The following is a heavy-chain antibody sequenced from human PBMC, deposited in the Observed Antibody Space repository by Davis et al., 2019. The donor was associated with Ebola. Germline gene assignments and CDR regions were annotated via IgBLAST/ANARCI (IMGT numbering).Heavy chain of an antibody. Sequence: ASVKVSCKASGYTFTSYYMHWVRQAPGQGLEWMGIINPSGGSTSYAQKFQGRVTMTRDTSTSTVYMELSSLRSEDTAVYYCAREGYSSSWYSYYGMDVWGQGTTVTVSS. CDR1: GYTFTSYY. V-gene: IGHV1-46*01. CDR3: AREGYSSSWYSYYGMDV. D-gene: IGHD6-13*01. J-gene: IGHJ6*02. CDR2: INPSGGST.